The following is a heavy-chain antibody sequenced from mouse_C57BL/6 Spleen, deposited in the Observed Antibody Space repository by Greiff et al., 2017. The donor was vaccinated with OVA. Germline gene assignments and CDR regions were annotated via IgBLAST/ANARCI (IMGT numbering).Heavy chain of an antibody. CDR1: GYAFSSYW. J-gene: IGHJ3*01. CDR2: IYPGDGDT. Sequence: VQLQQSGAELVKPGASVKISCKASGYAFSSYWMNWVKQRPGKGLEWIGQIYPGDGDTNYNGKFKGKATLTADKSSRAAYMQLSSLTSEDSAVYFCARKRDYSTAWFAYWGQGTLVTVSA. CDR3: ARKRDYSTAWFAY. V-gene: IGHV1-80*01. D-gene: IGHD2-5*01.